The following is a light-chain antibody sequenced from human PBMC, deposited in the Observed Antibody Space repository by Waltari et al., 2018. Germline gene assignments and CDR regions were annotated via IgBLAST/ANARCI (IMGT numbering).Light chain of an antibody. Sequence: GQSITIYCTGSSDDVGRYKFVSWYQQHPGKVPKLFIFDVTDRPSGVSDRFSGSKSDNTASLTISGLQPEDEADYYCSSHTTSSTLVFGGGTRVTVL. V-gene: IGLV2-14*03. CDR1: SDDVGRYKF. J-gene: IGLJ2*01. CDR2: DVT. CDR3: SSHTTSSTLV.